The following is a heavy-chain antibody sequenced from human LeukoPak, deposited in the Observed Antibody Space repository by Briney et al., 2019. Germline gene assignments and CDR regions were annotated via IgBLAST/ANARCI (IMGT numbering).Heavy chain of an antibody. CDR3: ARDVDTTGYYYYYYMDV. D-gene: IGHD5-18*01. J-gene: IGHJ6*03. V-gene: IGHV4-4*02. CDR2: IYHSGST. Sequence: SETLSLTCAVSGGSISSSNWWSWVRQPPGKGLEWIGEIYHSGSTNYNPSLKSRVTISVDKSKNQFSLKLSSVTAADTAVYYCARDVDTTGYYYYYYMDVWGKGTTVTVSS. CDR1: GGSISSSNW.